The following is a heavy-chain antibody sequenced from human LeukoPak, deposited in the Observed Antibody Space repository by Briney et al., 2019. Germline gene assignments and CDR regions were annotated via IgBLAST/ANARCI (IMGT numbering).Heavy chain of an antibody. CDR3: AKVQLYGDYETGDY. CDR2: ISSSSSYI. J-gene: IGHJ4*02. CDR1: GFTFSSYA. V-gene: IGHV3-21*04. Sequence: PGGSLRLSCAASGFTFSSYAMNWVRQAPGKGLEWVSSISSSSSYIYYADSVKGRFTISRDNAKNSLYLQMNSLRAEDTAVYYCAKVQLYGDYETGDYWGQGTLVTVSS. D-gene: IGHD4-17*01.